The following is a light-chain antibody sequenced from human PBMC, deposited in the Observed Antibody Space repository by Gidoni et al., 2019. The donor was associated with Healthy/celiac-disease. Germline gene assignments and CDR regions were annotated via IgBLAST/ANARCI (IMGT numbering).Light chain of an antibody. CDR2: DAS. CDR1: QDISIY. CDR3: QQYDNLPVT. Sequence: DIQMTQSPSSLSASVGDRVTITCQASQDISIYLNWYQQQPGKAPKLLIYDASNLETGVPSRFSGSGSGTDFTFTISSLQPEDIATYYCQQYDNLPVTFGQGTKLEIK. J-gene: IGKJ2*01. V-gene: IGKV1-33*01.